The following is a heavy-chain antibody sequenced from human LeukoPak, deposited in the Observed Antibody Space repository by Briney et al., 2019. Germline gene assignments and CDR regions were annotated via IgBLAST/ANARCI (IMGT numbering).Heavy chain of an antibody. CDR2: ISAYNDNT. V-gene: IGHV1-18*01. D-gene: IGHD3-10*01. CDR3: ARAPRVLWFGEYYFDY. CDR1: GYTFTSYG. J-gene: IGHJ4*02. Sequence: ASVKVSCKASGYTFTSYGISWVRQAPGQGLEWMAWISAYNDNTNYAQKLQGRVTMTTDTSTSTAYMELRSLRSDDTAVYYCARAPRVLWFGEYYFDYWGQGTLVTVSS.